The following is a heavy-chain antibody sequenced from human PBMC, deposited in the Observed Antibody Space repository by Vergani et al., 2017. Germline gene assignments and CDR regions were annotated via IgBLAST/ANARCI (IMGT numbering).Heavy chain of an antibody. V-gene: IGHV3-30-3*01. CDR3: ARGNWSGGSCYCGYYYYYYMDV. D-gene: IGHD2-15*01. J-gene: IGHJ6*03. CDR2: ISYDGSNK. Sequence: QVQLVESGGGVVQPGRSLRLSCAASGFTFSSYAMHWVRQAPGKGLEWVAVISYDGSNKYYADSVKGRFTISRDKSKNTLYLQMSSLRAEDTAVYYCARGNWSGGSCYCGYYYYYYMDVWGKGTTVTVSS. CDR1: GFTFSSYA.